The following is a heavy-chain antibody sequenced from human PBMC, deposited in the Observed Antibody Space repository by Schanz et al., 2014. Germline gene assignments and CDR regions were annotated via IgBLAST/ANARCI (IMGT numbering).Heavy chain of an antibody. CDR3: VKDLQRELLRDDHYYGMDV. D-gene: IGHD1-26*01. CDR1: GFTVSSNY. V-gene: IGHV3-33*06. J-gene: IGHJ6*02. CDR2: VCYDGSKK. Sequence: VQLVESGGGLIQPGGSLRLSCVASGFTVSSNYMSWVRQAPGKGLEWVAVVCYDGSKKYYADSVKGRFTTSRDNSKNTMYLQMNSLRAEDTAVYYCVKDLQRELLRDDHYYGMDVWGQGTTVTVSS.